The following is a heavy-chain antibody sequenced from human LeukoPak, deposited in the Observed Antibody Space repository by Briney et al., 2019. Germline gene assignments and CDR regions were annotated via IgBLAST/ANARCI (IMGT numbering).Heavy chain of an antibody. CDR1: GYTFTSYG. V-gene: IGHV1-8*02. D-gene: IGHD5-12*01. Sequence: ASVKVSCKASGYTFTSYGISWVRQAPGQGLEWMGWMNPSSGNTGHAQKFKGRVTMTRDTSMSTVYMELSSLRSEDTAVYYCASRRAYLGGYIGYWGQGTLVTVSS. CDR2: MNPSSGNT. CDR3: ASRRAYLGGYIGY. J-gene: IGHJ4*02.